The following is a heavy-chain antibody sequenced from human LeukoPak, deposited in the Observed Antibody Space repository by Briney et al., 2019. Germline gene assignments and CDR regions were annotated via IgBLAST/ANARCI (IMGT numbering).Heavy chain of an antibody. CDR1: GFTFSSSA. Sequence: GGSLRLSCAASGFTFSSSAMSWVRQAPGKGLEWVSNISGSGSGGSTYYADSVKGRFTISRDNSKNTLYLQMNSLRAEDTAVYYCAREVTPYYWGQGTLVTVSS. D-gene: IGHD2-21*02. J-gene: IGHJ4*02. V-gene: IGHV3-23*01. CDR3: AREVTPYY. CDR2: ISGSGSGGST.